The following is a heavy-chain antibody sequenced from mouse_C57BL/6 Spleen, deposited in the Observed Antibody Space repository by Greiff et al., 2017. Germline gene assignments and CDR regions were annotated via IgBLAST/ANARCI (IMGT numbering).Heavy chain of an antibody. CDR1: GYTFTDYE. CDR3: TREGSPYYFDY. Sequence: QVQLKESGAELVRPGASVTLSCKASGYTFTDYEMHWVKQTPVHGLEWIGAIDPETGGTAYNQKFKGKAILTADKASSTAYMELRSLTSEDSAVYYCTREGSPYYFDYWGQGTTLTGSS. CDR2: IDPETGGT. V-gene: IGHV1-15*01. J-gene: IGHJ2*01.